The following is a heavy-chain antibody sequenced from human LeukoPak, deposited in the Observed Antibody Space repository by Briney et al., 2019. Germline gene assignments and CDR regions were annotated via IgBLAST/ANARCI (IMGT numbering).Heavy chain of an antibody. D-gene: IGHD3-10*02. Sequence: GGSQRLSCAASGFTFDDYTMHWVRQAPGKGLEWVSLISWDGGSTYYADSVKGRFTISRDNAKNSLYLQMNSLRAEDTAVYYCAELGITMIGGVWGKGTTVTISS. CDR2: ISWDGGST. V-gene: IGHV3-43*01. J-gene: IGHJ6*04. CDR3: AELGITMIGGV. CDR1: GFTFDDYT.